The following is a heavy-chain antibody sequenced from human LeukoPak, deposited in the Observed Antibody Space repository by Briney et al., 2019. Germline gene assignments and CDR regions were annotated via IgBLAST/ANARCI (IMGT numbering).Heavy chain of an antibody. D-gene: IGHD3-22*01. V-gene: IGHV3-30*02. Sequence: PGGSLRLSCAASGFTFSSYGMHWVRQAPGKGLEWVAFIRYDGSNKYYADSVKGRFTTSRDNSKNTLYLQMNSLRAEDTAVYYCARNLPITMIVVVITPSAFDIWGQGTMVTVSS. CDR1: GFTFSSYG. CDR2: IRYDGSNK. J-gene: IGHJ3*02. CDR3: ARNLPITMIVVVITPSAFDI.